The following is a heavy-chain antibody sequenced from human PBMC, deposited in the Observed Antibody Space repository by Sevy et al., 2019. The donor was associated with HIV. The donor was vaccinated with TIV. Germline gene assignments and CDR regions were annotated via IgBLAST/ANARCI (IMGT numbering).Heavy chain of an antibody. CDR1: GFTFNRYS. CDR3: ALERLSSDVAEYFQN. V-gene: IGHV3-30-3*01. J-gene: IGHJ1*01. CDR2: ISFDATNK. Sequence: GGSLRLSCAASGFTFNRYSMHWVRQAPGKGLEWVATISFDATNKHYPDSVKGGFTISRDNFQNSLFLQMDSLRPEDTAVYYCALERLSSDVAEYFQNWGQGTLVTVSS. D-gene: IGHD1-1*01.